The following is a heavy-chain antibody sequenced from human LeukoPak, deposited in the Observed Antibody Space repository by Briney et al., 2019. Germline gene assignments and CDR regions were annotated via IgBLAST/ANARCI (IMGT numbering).Heavy chain of an antibody. V-gene: IGHV3-66*01. CDR2: IYSGGST. CDR1: GSTVSSNY. Sequence: PGGSLRLSCAASGSTVSSNYMSWVRQAPGKGLEWVSVIYSGGSTYYADSERGRFTMSRDNSKNTLYLQITSLRAEDTAVYYCARVSVTTRNLARPRVYWGQGTLVTVSS. CDR3: ARVSVTTRNLARPRVY. J-gene: IGHJ4*02. D-gene: IGHD4-17*01.